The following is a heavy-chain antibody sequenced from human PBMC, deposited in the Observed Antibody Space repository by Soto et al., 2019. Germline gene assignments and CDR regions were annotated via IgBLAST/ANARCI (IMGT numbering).Heavy chain of an antibody. J-gene: IGHJ6*02. CDR1: GYNFTSYW. CDR3: ATNIGGLLPYDGMDV. V-gene: IGHV5-51*01. CDR2: IYPDDSDT. Sequence: GESLKISCKGSGYNFTSYWIGWVRQMPGKGLEWMGIIYPDDSDTRYSPSFQGQVTISADKSISTAYPQSTSPKASDTAMYYRATNIGGLLPYDGMDVWGQGSTVTVS. D-gene: IGHD2-15*01.